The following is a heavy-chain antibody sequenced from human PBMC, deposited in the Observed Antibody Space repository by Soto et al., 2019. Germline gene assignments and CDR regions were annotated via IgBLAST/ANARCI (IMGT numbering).Heavy chain of an antibody. J-gene: IGHJ6*02. V-gene: IGHV1-18*04. CDR1: GYPFTSSG. CDR3: ATDPYCGSAPGCSALDA. CDR2: ISAYNGNT. Sequence: QVHLVQSGGEVKKPGASVKVSCKASGYPFTSSGFSWVRQAPGQGLEWMGWISAYNGNTLYAQKFKGRVTMTTDTSTSTAYMELGSLRSADTAVYYCATDPYCGSAPGCSALDAWGQATTVTVSS. D-gene: IGHD2-21*01.